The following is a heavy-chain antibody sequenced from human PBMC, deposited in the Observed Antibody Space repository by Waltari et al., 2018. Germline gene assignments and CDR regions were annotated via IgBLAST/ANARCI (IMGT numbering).Heavy chain of an antibody. V-gene: IGHV3-23*04. Sequence: EVQLVESGGGLVQPGGSLRLSCAASGFTFSNYAMSWVRQAPGKGLEWVSSINDSGGSNKYYADSVKGRFTISRDNSKNTLYLQMNSLRAEDTAVYYCARGQYSSGWRGYYGMDVWGQGTTVTVSS. CDR1: GFTFSNYA. CDR3: ARGQYSSGWRGYYGMDV. D-gene: IGHD6-19*01. J-gene: IGHJ6*02. CDR2: INDSGGSNK.